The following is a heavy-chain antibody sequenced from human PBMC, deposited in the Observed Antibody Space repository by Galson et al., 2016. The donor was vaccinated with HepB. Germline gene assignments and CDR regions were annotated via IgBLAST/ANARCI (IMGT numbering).Heavy chain of an antibody. J-gene: IGHJ4*02. D-gene: IGHD3-16*01. Sequence: SLRLSCAASGFTLASGYTFDNYAMNWVRQAPGKGLEWVSAISGHSSNKYYAESVKGRFTISRDNSQNTLYLQMNSLRAEDTAVYYCAKGVGEILNPIDDWGQGTLVTVSS. CDR3: AKGVGEILNPIDD. CDR2: ISGHSSNK. CDR1: GFTLASGYTFDNYA. V-gene: IGHV3-23*01.